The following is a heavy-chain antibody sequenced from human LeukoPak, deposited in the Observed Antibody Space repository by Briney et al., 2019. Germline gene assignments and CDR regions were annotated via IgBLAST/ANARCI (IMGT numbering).Heavy chain of an antibody. D-gene: IGHD3-22*01. CDR1: GFTVSSSY. Sequence: PGRSLRLSCAASGFTVSSSYMNWVRQAPGKGLEWVSVIYSGGGTYYADSVKGRFTISRHNSKNTVHLQMNSLRAEDTAVYYCARESDSSGYSDAFDIWGQGTMVTVSS. V-gene: IGHV3-53*04. CDR3: ARESDSSGYSDAFDI. CDR2: IYSGGGT. J-gene: IGHJ3*02.